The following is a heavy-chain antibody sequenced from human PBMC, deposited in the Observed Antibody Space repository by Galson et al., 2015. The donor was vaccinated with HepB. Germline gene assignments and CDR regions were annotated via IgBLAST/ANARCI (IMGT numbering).Heavy chain of an antibody. CDR1: GGTFSSYA. Sequence: SVKVSCKASGGTFSSYAISWVRQAPGQGLEWMGRIIPILGIANYAQKFQGRVTITADKSTSTAYMELSSLRSEDTAVYYCARPLAVAGHDAFDIWGQGTMVTVSS. CDR3: ARPLAVAGHDAFDI. V-gene: IGHV1-69*04. J-gene: IGHJ3*02. CDR2: IIPILGIA. D-gene: IGHD6-19*01.